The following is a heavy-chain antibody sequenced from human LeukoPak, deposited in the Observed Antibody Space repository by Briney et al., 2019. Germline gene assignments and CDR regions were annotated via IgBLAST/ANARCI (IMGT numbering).Heavy chain of an antibody. V-gene: IGHV1-46*01. D-gene: IGHD3-10*01. CDR1: GYTFSSNY. CDR3: ARIGITMVRGVDY. CDR2: INPSGGST. J-gene: IGHJ4*02. Sequence: ASVKVSCKASGYTFSSNYMHWVRQAPGQGLEWMGIINPSGGSTSYAQKFQGRVTMTRDTSTSTVYMELSSLRSEDTAVYYCARIGITMVRGVDYWGQGTLVTVSS.